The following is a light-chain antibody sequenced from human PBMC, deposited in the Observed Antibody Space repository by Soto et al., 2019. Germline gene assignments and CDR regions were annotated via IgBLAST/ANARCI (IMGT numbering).Light chain of an antibody. CDR2: EVN. CDR1: SSDVGGYNY. CDR3: SSYGGMYYYV. J-gene: IGLJ1*01. V-gene: IGLV2-8*01. Sequence: QSALTQPPSASGSPGQSVTISCTGTSSDVGGYNYVSWYQQYPGKAPKLMIYEVNKRPSGVPDRFSGSQSGNTASLTVSGLQAEDEADYYCSSYGGMYYYVFGTGTKLTVL.